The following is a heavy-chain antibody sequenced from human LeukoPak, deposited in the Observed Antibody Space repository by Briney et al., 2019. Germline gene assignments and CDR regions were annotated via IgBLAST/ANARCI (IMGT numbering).Heavy chain of an antibody. Sequence: ASVRVSCKASGYTFTGYYMHWVRQAPGQGLEWMGWINPNSGGTNYAQKFEGRVTMTRDTSISTAYMELSSLRSEDTAVYYCATGLLFSYYFDYWGQGTLVTVSS. CDR1: GYTFTGYY. J-gene: IGHJ4*02. V-gene: IGHV1-2*02. CDR3: ATGLLFSYYFDY. CDR2: INPNSGGT.